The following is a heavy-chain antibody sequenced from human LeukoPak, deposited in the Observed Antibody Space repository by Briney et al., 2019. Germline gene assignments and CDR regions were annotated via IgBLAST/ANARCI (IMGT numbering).Heavy chain of an antibody. V-gene: IGHV4-39*07. J-gene: IGHJ4*02. D-gene: IGHD3-9*01. Sequence: SETLSLTCTVSGGSISSSSYYWGWIRQPPGKGLEWIGSIYYSGSTYYNPSLKSRVTISVDTSKNQFSLKLSSVTAADTAVYYCAREMAYDRVDYWGQGTLVTVSS. CDR1: GGSISSSSYY. CDR2: IYYSGST. CDR3: AREMAYDRVDY.